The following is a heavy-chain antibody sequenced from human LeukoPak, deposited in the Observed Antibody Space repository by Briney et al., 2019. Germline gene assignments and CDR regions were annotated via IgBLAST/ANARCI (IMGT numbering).Heavy chain of an antibody. V-gene: IGHV3-23*01. D-gene: IGHD3-22*01. CDR3: AKDPSYYDSSGYYHYYFDY. Sequence: PGGSLRLSCAASGFTFSSYAMSWVRQAPGKGLEWVSAISGSGGSTYYADSVKGRFTISRDNSKNTLYLQMSSLRAEDTAVYYCAKDPSYYDSSGYYHYYFDYWGQGTLVTVSS. CDR2: ISGSGGST. CDR1: GFTFSSYA. J-gene: IGHJ4*02.